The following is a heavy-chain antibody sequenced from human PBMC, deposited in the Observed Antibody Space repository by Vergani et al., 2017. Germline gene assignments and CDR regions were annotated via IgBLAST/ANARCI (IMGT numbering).Heavy chain of an antibody. V-gene: IGHV4-59*01. D-gene: IGHD2/OR15-2a*01. CDR1: GGSISSYY. J-gene: IGHJ6*02. CDR3: ARDRAGRDYLGNYYYHGMDV. Sequence: QVQLQESGPGLVKPSETLSLTCTVSGGSISSYYWSWIRQPPGKGLEWIGYIYYSGSTNYDPSLKSRVTISVDTSKNQFSLKLSSVTAADTAVYYCARDRAGRDYLGNYYYHGMDVWGQGTTVTVSS. CDR2: IYYSGST.